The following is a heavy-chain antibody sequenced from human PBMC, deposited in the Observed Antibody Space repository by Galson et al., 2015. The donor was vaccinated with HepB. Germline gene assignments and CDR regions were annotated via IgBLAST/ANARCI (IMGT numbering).Heavy chain of an antibody. CDR3: ARDKAMITFGGVIVLATGAFYI. CDR2: IIPIFGTA. V-gene: IGHV1-69*13. D-gene: IGHD3-16*02. CDR1: GGTFSSYA. Sequence: SVKVSCKASGGTFSSYAISWVRQAPGQGLEWMGGIIPIFGTANYAQKFKGRVTITADESTSTAYMELSSLRSEDTAVYYCARDKAMITFGGVIVLATGAFYIWGQGTMVTFSS. J-gene: IGHJ3*02.